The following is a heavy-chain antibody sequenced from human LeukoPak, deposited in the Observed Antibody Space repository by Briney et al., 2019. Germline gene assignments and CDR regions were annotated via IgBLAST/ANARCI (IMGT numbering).Heavy chain of an antibody. CDR1: GFTFSSYA. J-gene: IGHJ5*02. D-gene: IGHD3-16*01. V-gene: IGHV3-23*01. Sequence: GGSLRLSCAASGFTFSSYAMNWVRQAPGKGLEWVSTISGSGGSTYYADSVKGRFTISRDNSKNTLYLQMNSLRAEDTAVYYCWKGGGGNWFDPWGQGTLVTVSS. CDR3: WKGGGGNWFDP. CDR2: ISGSGGST.